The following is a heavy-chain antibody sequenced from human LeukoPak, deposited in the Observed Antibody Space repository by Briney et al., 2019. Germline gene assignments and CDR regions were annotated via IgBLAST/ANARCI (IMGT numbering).Heavy chain of an antibody. J-gene: IGHJ6*02. CDR1: GNSISNYA. V-gene: IGHV1-69*13. Sequence: ASVKVSCKASGNSISNYAVSWVRQAPGQGLEWMGGIIPIFGTANYAQKFQGRVTITADESTSTAYMELSSLRSEDTAVYYCARGFGYSYGHPSYYYGMDVWGQGTTVTVSS. CDR2: IIPIFGTA. D-gene: IGHD5-18*01. CDR3: ARGFGYSYGHPSYYYGMDV.